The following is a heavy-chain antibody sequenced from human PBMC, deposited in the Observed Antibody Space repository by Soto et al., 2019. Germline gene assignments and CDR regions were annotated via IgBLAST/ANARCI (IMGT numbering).Heavy chain of an antibody. D-gene: IGHD6-13*01. CDR3: ARGKMKQLVNYYYGMDV. J-gene: IGHJ6*02. Sequence: PSETLSLTCTVSGGSISSYYWSWIRQPPGKGLEWIGYIYYSGGTNYNPSLKSRVTISVDTSKNQFSLKLSSVTAADTAVYYCARGKMKQLVNYYYGMDVWGQGTTVTGSS. V-gene: IGHV4-59*01. CDR1: GGSISSYY. CDR2: IYYSGGT.